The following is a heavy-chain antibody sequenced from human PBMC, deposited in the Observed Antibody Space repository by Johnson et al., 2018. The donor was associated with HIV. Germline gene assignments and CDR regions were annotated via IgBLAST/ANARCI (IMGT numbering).Heavy chain of an antibody. CDR1: GFTFSSYW. D-gene: IGHD4-17*01. CDR3: AREGVYGDYVLGAFDI. J-gene: IGHJ3*02. V-gene: IGHV3-7*01. Sequence: VQLVESGGGLVQPGGSLRLSCAASGFTFSSYWMSWVCQAPGKGLEWVANIKQDGSEKYYVDSVKGRFTIARDNAKNSLYLQMNSLRAEDTAVYYCAREGVYGDYVLGAFDIWGQGTMVTVSS. CDR2: IKQDGSEK.